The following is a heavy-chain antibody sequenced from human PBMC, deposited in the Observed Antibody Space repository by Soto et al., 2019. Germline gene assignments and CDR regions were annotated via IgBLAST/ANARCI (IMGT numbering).Heavy chain of an antibody. CDR2: INSDGSNT. Sequence: GGSLRLSCAASGFTFSSYAMHWVRQAPGEGQGLRSGKGLVWVSRINSDGSNTSYADSVKGRFTISRDNSKNTLYLQMNSLRAEDTAVYYCARDHVLGGTAESGMDVWGQGTTVTVSS. CDR1: GFTFSSYA. CDR3: ARDHVLGGTAESGMDV. J-gene: IGHJ6*02. D-gene: IGHD1-1*01. V-gene: IGHV3-74*01.